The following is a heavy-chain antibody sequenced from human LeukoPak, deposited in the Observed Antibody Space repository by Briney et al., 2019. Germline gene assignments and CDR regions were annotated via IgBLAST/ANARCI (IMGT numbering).Heavy chain of an antibody. CDR2: ISAGGAGT. CDR1: GFTFSSYA. J-gene: IGHJ3*02. V-gene: IGHV3-23*01. D-gene: IGHD6-19*01. Sequence: GGSLRLSCAASGFTFSSYAMSWVRRAPGKGLEWVSAISAGGAGTYYADSVKGRFTISRDNSKNTLYLQMNSLRAEDTAVYYCAKDSTVAGGGGAFDIWGQGTIITVSS. CDR3: AKDSTVAGGGGAFDI.